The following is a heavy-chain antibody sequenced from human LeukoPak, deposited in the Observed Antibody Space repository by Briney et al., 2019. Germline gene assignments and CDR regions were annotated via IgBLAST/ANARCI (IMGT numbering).Heavy chain of an antibody. CDR2: ISNNGGST. D-gene: IGHD3-22*01. Sequence: GSLRLSCAASGFTFSSYAMHWVRQAPGKGLEYVSGISNNGGSTYYAKSVKGRFTISRDNSKNTLYLQMGSLRLEDMAVYYCARGWMVITQSFDSWGQGNLVTVSS. V-gene: IGHV3-64*01. J-gene: IGHJ4*02. CDR1: GFTFSSYA. CDR3: ARGWMVITQSFDS.